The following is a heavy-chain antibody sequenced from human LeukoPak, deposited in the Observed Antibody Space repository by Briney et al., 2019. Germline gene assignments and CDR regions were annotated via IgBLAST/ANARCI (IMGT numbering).Heavy chain of an antibody. CDR1: GHTFTSYD. CDR3: ARGLDYDSREDY. V-gene: IGHV1-8*01. J-gene: IGHJ4*02. Sequence: GASVKVSCKASGHTFTSYDINWVRQATGQGLEWMGWMNPNSGNTGYAQKFQGRVTMTRNTSISTAYMELSSLRSEGTAVYHCARGLDYDSREDYWGQGTLVTVSS. D-gene: IGHD3-22*01. CDR2: MNPNSGNT.